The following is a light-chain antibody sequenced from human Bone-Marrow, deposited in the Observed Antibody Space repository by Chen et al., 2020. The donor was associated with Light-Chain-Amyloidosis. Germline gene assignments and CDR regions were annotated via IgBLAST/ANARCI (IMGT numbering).Light chain of an antibody. CDR3: QQGYDWPLT. CDR2: DAS. V-gene: IGKV3-11*01. CDR1: QSVRNY. J-gene: IGKJ4*01. Sequence: IVLTQSPAPLSVSPGERVTLSCRASQSVRNYLDWYQQKPGQAPRLIIYDASNRATASPASFRGSGAGTDFTMNISSLEPEDFGVYDCQQGYDWPLTFGGGTRVEIK.